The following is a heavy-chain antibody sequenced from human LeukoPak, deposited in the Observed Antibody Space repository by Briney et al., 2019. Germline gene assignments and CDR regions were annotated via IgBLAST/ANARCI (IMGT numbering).Heavy chain of an antibody. D-gene: IGHD6-13*01. CDR1: GYTVISYG. CDR3: ARVPGIATTGRSFYDAFDI. V-gene: IGHV1-18*01. J-gene: IGHJ3*02. Sequence: EASVKVSCKSSGYTVISYGISLLRQPPGQGIEWMGWISANKGDTEYAQNFQGRLTVTRDTSTSTAYMELKRLKSDDTAVYYCARVPGIATTGRSFYDAFDIWGQGTMVTVSS. CDR2: ISANKGDT.